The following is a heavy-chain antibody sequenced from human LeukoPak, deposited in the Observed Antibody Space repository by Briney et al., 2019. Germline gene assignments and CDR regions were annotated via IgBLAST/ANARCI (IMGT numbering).Heavy chain of an antibody. Sequence: PSETLSLTCTVSGYSISSGYYWGWIRQPPGKGLEWIGSMFHSGSTYYNPSLKSRVTMSVDTSKNQLSLKLSSVTAADTAVYYCARGVGLTQGGTFDYWGQGTLVTVSS. D-gene: IGHD1-1*01. V-gene: IGHV4-38-2*02. CDR2: MFHSGST. CDR1: GYSISSGYY. CDR3: ARGVGLTQGGTFDY. J-gene: IGHJ4*02.